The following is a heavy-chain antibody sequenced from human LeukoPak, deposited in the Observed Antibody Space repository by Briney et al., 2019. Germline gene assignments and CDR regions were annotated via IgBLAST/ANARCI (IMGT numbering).Heavy chain of an antibody. CDR3: ARDLPYYYDGSGYYTFEY. V-gene: IGHV4-4*07. D-gene: IGHD3-22*01. Sequence: SETLSLTCTVSGDSISTYYWSWIRKPARKRLECIGHIYTSGSTNYSPSLKSRVTISLDTYKNQFSLKLSCVTAADTAVYYCARDLPYYYDGSGYYTFEYWGQGTLVTVSS. CDR2: IYTSGST. CDR1: GDSISTYY. J-gene: IGHJ4*02.